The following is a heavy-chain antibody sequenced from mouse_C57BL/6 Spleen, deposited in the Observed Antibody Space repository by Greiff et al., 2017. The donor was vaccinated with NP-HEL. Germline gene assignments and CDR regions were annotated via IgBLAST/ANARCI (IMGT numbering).Heavy chain of an antibody. CDR3: ARIYYYGSSYWYFDV. V-gene: IGHV1-42*01. Sequence: EVQLQESGPELVKPGASVKISCKASGYSFTGYYMNWVKQSPEKSLEWIGEINPSTGGTTYNQKFKAKATLTVDKSSSTAYMQLKSLTSEDSAVYYCARIYYYGSSYWYFDVWGTGTTVTVSS. CDR1: GYSFTGYY. CDR2: INPSTGGT. J-gene: IGHJ1*03. D-gene: IGHD1-1*01.